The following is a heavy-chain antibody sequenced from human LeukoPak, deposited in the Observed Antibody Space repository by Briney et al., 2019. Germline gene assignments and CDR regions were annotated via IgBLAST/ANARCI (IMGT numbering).Heavy chain of an antibody. V-gene: IGHV3-30*02. CDR3: ARGAALYYYGSGSPPRYFDL. CDR2: IRYDGSNK. J-gene: IGHJ2*01. CDR1: GFTFSSYA. Sequence: GGSLRLSCAASGFTFSSYAMHWVRQAPGKGLEWVTFIRYDGSNKYYADSVKGRFTISTDSAKNTLYLQMNSLRAEDTAVYYCARGAALYYYGSGSPPRYFDLWGRGTLVTVSS. D-gene: IGHD3-10*01.